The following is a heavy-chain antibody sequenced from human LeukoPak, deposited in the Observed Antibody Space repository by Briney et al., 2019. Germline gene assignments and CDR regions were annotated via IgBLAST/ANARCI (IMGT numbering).Heavy chain of an antibody. CDR1: GGSISTYS. V-gene: IGHV4-59*08. D-gene: IGHD3-22*01. CDR3: ARLDSSGYYVDY. J-gene: IGHJ4*02. CDR2: IYHSGTP. Sequence: SETLSLTCTVSGGSISTYSWSWIRQPPGKGLEWIGYIYHSGTPNYNSSLKSRVTISVDTSKNQFSLKLSSVTAADTAVYYCARLDSSGYYVDYWGQGTLVTVSS.